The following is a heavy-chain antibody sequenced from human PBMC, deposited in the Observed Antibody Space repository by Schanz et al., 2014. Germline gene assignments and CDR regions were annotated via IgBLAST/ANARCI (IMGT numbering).Heavy chain of an antibody. Sequence: EVQLLESGGGLVQPGGSLRLSCAASGFTFSSYAMSWVRQAPGKGLEWVSAISGSGGSTYYADSVKGRFTISRDNSKNTLYLQMNSLRAEDTAVYYCATASSPVREAGAGSSFHLWGQGTLVTVSS. J-gene: IGHJ5*02. CDR3: ATASSPVREAGAGSSFHL. CDR1: GFTFSSYA. CDR2: ISGSGGST. V-gene: IGHV3-23*01. D-gene: IGHD6-13*01.